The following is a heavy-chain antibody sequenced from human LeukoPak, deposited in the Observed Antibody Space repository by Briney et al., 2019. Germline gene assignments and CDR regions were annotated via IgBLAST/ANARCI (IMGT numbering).Heavy chain of an antibody. CDR1: GFTFSTYS. CDR2: ISSSSSYI. V-gene: IGHV3-21*01. D-gene: IGHD6-13*01. CDR3: ARVDGIKQQLVLSEPYFDY. J-gene: IGHJ4*02. Sequence: GGSLRLSCAASGFTFSTYSMNWVRQAPGKGLEWVSSISSSSSYIYYADSVKSRFTISRDNSKNTLYLQMNSLRAEDTAVYYCARVDGIKQQLVLSEPYFDYWGQGTLVTVSP.